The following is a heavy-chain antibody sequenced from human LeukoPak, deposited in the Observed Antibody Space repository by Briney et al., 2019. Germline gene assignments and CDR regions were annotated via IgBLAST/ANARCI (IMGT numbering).Heavy chain of an antibody. D-gene: IGHD3-10*01. V-gene: IGHV4-59*01. Sequence: SETLSLTCNVSGGSIRGYYWSWIRQPPGKGLEWIGYIYSSGSTNYNPSLKSRVTMSVDTSKNQFSLKVSSVTAADTAVYYCARVFDSGSQAYFYYMDVWGKGTTITISS. CDR3: ARVFDSGSQAYFYYMDV. CDR2: IYSSGST. J-gene: IGHJ6*03. CDR1: GGSIRGYY.